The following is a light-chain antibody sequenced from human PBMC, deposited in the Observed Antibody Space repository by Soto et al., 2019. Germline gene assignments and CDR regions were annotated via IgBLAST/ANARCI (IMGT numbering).Light chain of an antibody. CDR3: SSYTTSSHVV. V-gene: IGLV2-14*01. CDR2: DVN. CDR1: SSDVGAYNY. Sequence: QSALTQSASVSGSPGQSITISCTGTSSDVGAYNYVSWYQQHPGKAPKLMIYDVNNRPSGVSNRFSGSKSGNTASLTISGLQAEDEADYYCSSYTTSSHVVFGGGTKLTVL. J-gene: IGLJ2*01.